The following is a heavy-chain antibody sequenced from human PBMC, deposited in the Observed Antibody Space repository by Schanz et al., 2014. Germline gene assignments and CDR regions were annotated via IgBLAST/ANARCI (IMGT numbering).Heavy chain of an antibody. Sequence: QVQLVQSGAEVKKPGASVKVSCQTSGYTFTGYYLHWVRQIPTQGLEWVGWINPLNGGTNYAQKFQGGVSMTRDTSINTAYMELSSLTSADTAVYYCARVYRWQHILGHFDSWGQGSLVTVSS. V-gene: IGHV1-2*02. CDR2: INPLNGGT. CDR3: ARVYRWQHILGHFDS. D-gene: IGHD6-13*01. J-gene: IGHJ4*02. CDR1: GYTFTGYY.